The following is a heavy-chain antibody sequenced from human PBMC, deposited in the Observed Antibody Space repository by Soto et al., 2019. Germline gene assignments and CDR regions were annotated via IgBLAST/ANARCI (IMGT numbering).Heavy chain of an antibody. CDR1: GGSFSGYY. CDR3: ARGELARPRGYYYYGMDV. J-gene: IGHJ6*04. V-gene: IGHV4-34*01. CDR2: INHSGST. Sequence: SATLSLTCAFYGGSFSGYYWSWIRQPPGKGLEWIGEINHSGSTNYNPSLKSRVTISADTYKNQFSLKLSSVTAADTAVYYCARGELARPRGYYYYGMDVWGKGNTVTV. D-gene: IGHD3-10*01.